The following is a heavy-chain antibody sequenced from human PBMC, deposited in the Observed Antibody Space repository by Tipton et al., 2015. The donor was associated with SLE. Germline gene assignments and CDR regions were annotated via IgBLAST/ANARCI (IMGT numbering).Heavy chain of an antibody. Sequence: TLSLTCTVSDGSISGFYWNWIRQPPGKGLEWIGYIYFSGRTAYHPSLKSRVAISVDTSKSQFSLKLRSVSAADTAMYYCAREPVYYYYYMDVWGKGTTVTVSS. CDR2: IYFSGRT. V-gene: IGHV4-59*13. J-gene: IGHJ6*03. CDR1: DGSISGFY. CDR3: AREPVYYYYYMDV.